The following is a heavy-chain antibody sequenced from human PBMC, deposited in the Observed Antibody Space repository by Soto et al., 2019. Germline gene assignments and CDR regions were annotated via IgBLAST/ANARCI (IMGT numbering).Heavy chain of an antibody. CDR1: GGSISSSSYY. Sequence: SETLSLTCTVSGGSISSSSYYWGWIRQPPGKGLEWIGSIYYSGSTYYNPSLKSRVTISVDTSKNQFSLKLSSVTAADTAVYYCARPYHDSSAYYPDDAFDIWGQGKMVTVSS. V-gene: IGHV4-39*01. CDR2: IYYSGST. CDR3: ARPYHDSSAYYPDDAFDI. J-gene: IGHJ3*02. D-gene: IGHD3-22*01.